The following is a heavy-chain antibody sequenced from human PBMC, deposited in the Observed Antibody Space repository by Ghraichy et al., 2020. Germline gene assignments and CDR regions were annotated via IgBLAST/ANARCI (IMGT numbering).Heavy chain of an antibody. CDR1: GFTFSSYW. Sequence: GESLNISCAASGFTFSSYWMSWVRQAPGKGLEWVANIKQDGSEKNYVDSVKGRFTISRDNAKNSLYLQMNSLRAEDTAVYYCASRHSSGWYGFDYWGQGTLVTVSS. V-gene: IGHV3-7*01. CDR2: IKQDGSEK. CDR3: ASRHSSGWYGFDY. D-gene: IGHD6-19*01. J-gene: IGHJ4*02.